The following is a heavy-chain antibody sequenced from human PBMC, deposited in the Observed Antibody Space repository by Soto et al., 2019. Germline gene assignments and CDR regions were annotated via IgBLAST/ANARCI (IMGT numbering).Heavy chain of an antibody. Sequence: QVQLQESGPGLMEPSETLSLTCTVSGASVSNYYWNWVRQPPGKGLEWIGYIHYTGDSKYNPSLKSRVTMAVDTSKNQFSLKITSVTAAATAVYYCARLGHPAVKAYDILGQGAMVTVSS. J-gene: IGHJ3*02. CDR3: ARLGHPAVKAYDI. CDR1: GASVSNYY. V-gene: IGHV4-59*02. D-gene: IGHD2-21*01. CDR2: IHYTGDS.